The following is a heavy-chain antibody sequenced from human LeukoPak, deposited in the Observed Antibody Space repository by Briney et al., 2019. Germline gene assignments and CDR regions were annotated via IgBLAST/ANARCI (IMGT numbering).Heavy chain of an antibody. D-gene: IGHD3-22*01. CDR1: GYTFTSYG. CDR3: ARHSGYHSTMYLDY. V-gene: IGHV1-69*13. CDR2: ITAIFRTT. J-gene: IGHJ4*02. Sequence: SVKVSCTASGYTFTSYGISWVRQAPGQGLEWMGGITAIFRTTNYAQKFQGRVTITADESMSTVYMELSSLRSEDTAVYYCARHSGYHSTMYLDYWGQGTLVTVSS.